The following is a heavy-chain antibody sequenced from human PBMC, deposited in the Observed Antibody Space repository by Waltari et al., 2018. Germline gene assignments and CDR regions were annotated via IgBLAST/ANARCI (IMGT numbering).Heavy chain of an antibody. CDR3: AREDYDYVWGTKGAFDI. J-gene: IGHJ3*02. V-gene: IGHV4-59*01. D-gene: IGHD3-16*01. Sequence: QVQLQESGPGLVKPSETLSLTCTVSGGSISSYYWRWIRQPPGKGLEWIGYIYYSGSTNYNPSLKSRVTISVDTSKNQFSLKLSSVTAADTAVYYCAREDYDYVWGTKGAFDIWGQGTMVTVSS. CDR2: IYYSGST. CDR1: GGSISSYY.